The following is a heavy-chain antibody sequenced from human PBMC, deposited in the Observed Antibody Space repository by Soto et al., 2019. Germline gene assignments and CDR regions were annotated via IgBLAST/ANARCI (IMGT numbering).Heavy chain of an antibody. V-gene: IGHV3-33*01. D-gene: IGHD1-26*01. CDR2: IWYDGSNK. CDR1: GFTFSSYG. Sequence: GGSLRLSCAASGFTFSSYGMHWVRQAPGKGLEWVAVIWYDGSNKYYADSVKGRFTISRDNSKNTLYLQMNSLRAEDTAVYYCASSPRGSYFPFDYWGQGTLVTVSS. J-gene: IGHJ4*02. CDR3: ASSPRGSYFPFDY.